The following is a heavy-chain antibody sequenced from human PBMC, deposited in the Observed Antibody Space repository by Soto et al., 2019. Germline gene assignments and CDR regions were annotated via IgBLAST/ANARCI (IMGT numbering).Heavy chain of an antibody. Sequence: SETLSLTCTVSGGSISSYYWSWIRQPPGKGLEWIGYIYYSGSTNYNPSLKSRVTISVDTSKNQFSLKLSSVTAADTAVYYCARLRITMVRGATSYYYYYMDVWGKGTTVTVSS. CDR3: ARLRITMVRGATSYYYYYMDV. J-gene: IGHJ6*03. CDR1: GGSISSYY. V-gene: IGHV4-59*08. CDR2: IYYSGST. D-gene: IGHD3-10*01.